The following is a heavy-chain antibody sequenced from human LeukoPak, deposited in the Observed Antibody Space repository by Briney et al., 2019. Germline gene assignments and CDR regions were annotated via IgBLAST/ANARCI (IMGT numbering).Heavy chain of an antibody. J-gene: IGHJ3*02. CDR3: ARGLALGGGKSSGWYEEPEAFDI. CDR1: GYTFTNYG. D-gene: IGHD6-19*01. CDR2: ISAYNGNT. V-gene: IGHV1-18*01. Sequence: GASVKVSCKASGYTFTNYGISWVRQAPGQGLEWMGWISAYNGNTNYAQKLQGRVTMTTDTSTSTAYMELRSLRSDDTAVYYCARGLALGGGKSSGWYEEPEAFDIWGQGTMVTVSS.